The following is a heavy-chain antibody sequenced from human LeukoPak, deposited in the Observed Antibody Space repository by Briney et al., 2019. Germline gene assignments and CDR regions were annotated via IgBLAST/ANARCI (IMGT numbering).Heavy chain of an antibody. Sequence: GSLRLSCAASGFTFSNAWMSWIRQPPGKGLEWIGYIYYSGSTNYNPSLKSRVTISVDTSKNQFSLKLSSVTAADTAVYYCARALNREFIDYWGQGTLVTVSS. V-gene: IGHV4-59*01. CDR2: IYYSGST. CDR1: GFTFSNAW. J-gene: IGHJ4*02. D-gene: IGHD2/OR15-2a*01. CDR3: ARALNREFIDY.